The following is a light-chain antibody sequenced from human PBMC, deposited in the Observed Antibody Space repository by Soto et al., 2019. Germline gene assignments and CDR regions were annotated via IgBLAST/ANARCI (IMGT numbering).Light chain of an antibody. V-gene: IGKV3-11*01. CDR3: QQRSNWPPIT. CDR1: QSVSSY. J-gene: IGKJ5*01. CDR2: DAS. Sequence: ELVLTPSQATLSLSPGERSTIYCRASQSVSSYLAWYQPKPGQAPRLLIYDASNRATGIPARFSGSGSGTDFTLTISSLEPEDFAVYYCQQRSNWPPITGGQGTRREIK.